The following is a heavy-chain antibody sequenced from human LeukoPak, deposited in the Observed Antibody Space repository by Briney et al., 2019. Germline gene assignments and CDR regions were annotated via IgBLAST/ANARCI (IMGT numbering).Heavy chain of an antibody. CDR1: GFTFNRCW. CDR3: TSWGDTTAEYFQR. D-gene: IGHD2-21*02. Sequence: GGSLRLSCVVSGFTFNRCWMNWVRQAPGKGLEWVAHINPDGRDTYYVDSVKGRYTISRDNAQNSMYLQMNSLRVEDTAVYYCTSWGDTTAEYFQRWGQGTLVTVSS. CDR2: INPDGRDT. J-gene: IGHJ1*01. V-gene: IGHV3-7*01.